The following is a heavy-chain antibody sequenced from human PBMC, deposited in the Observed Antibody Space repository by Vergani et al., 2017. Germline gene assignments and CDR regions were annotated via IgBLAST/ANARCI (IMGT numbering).Heavy chain of an antibody. V-gene: IGHV4-34*01. J-gene: IGHJ6*03. CDR3: AGIVGATRNYYYYMDV. Sequence: QVQLQQWGAGLLKPSETLSLTCAVSGGSFSGYYWSWIRQPPGKGLEWIGEINHSGSNNYNPSLKSLVTISVDTSKNQLSLKLSSVTAADTAVYYCAGIVGATRNYYYYMDVWGKGTTVTVSS. CDR1: GGSFSGYY. D-gene: IGHD1-26*01. CDR2: INHSGSN.